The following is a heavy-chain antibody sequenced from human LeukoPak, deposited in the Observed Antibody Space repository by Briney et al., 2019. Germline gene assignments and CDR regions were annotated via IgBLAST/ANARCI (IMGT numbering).Heavy chain of an antibody. CDR2: ISGSGGST. V-gene: IGHV3-23*01. CDR1: GFTFSSYA. J-gene: IGHJ4*02. Sequence: PGGSLRLSCAASGFTFSSYAMSWVRQAPGKGLEWVSAISGSGGSTYYADSVKGRFTISRDNSKNTLYLQMNSLRAEDTAVYYCAKVRVGRAWAAAGPPPYYFDYWGQGTLVTVSS. D-gene: IGHD6-13*01. CDR3: AKVRVGRAWAAAGPPPYYFDY.